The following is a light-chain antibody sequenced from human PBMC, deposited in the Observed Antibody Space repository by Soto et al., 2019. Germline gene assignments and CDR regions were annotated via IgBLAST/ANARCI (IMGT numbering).Light chain of an antibody. CDR2: GAS. J-gene: IGKJ1*01. Sequence: IVMTQSPATLSVSPGERATLSCRASQSVSSNLAWYQQKPGQAPRLLIYGASTRATGIPARFSGSGSGTEFTLTISRLQSADFAVYYCQHYNNWPPWTFGQGTKVESK. V-gene: IGKV3-15*01. CDR1: QSVSSN. CDR3: QHYNNWPPWT.